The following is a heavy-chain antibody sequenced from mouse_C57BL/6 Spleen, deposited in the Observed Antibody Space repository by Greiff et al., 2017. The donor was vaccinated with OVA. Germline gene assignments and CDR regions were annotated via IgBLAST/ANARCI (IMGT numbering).Heavy chain of an antibody. CDR1: GYTFTDYY. CDR3: AIYGNYGWGAMDY. Sequence: VQLQQSGPELVKPGASVKISCKASGYTFTDYYMNWVKQSHGKSLEWIGDITPNNGGTSYNQKFKGKATLTVDKSSSTAYMELRSLTSEDSAVYYCAIYGNYGWGAMDYWGQGTSVTVSS. CDR2: ITPNNGGT. V-gene: IGHV1-26*01. J-gene: IGHJ4*01. D-gene: IGHD2-1*01.